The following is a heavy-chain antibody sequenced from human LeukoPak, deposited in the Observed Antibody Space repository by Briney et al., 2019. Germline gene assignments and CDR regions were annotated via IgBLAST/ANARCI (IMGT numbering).Heavy chain of an antibody. CDR2: INPNSGGT. CDR1: GYTFTGYY. Sequence: GASVKVSCKASGYTFTGYYMHWVRQAPGQGLEWMGWINPNSGGTNYAQKFQGRVTMTRDTSISTAYMELSRLGPDDTAVYYCARDPATLWFGERARYYFDYWGQGTLVTVSS. V-gene: IGHV1-2*02. CDR3: ARDPATLWFGERARYYFDY. J-gene: IGHJ4*02. D-gene: IGHD3-10*01.